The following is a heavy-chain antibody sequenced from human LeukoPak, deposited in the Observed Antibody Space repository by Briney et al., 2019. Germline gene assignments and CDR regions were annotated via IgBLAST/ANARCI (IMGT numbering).Heavy chain of an antibody. CDR3: AREGGAAGASGFDD. CDR2: ITPSGDST. CDR1: GYSLT. D-gene: IGHD6-13*01. Sequence: GASVKVSCKASGYSLTMHWVRQAPGQGLEWMGIITPSGDSTSYAQKFQGRVTMTRDTSTSTVYMELSDLRSDDTAVYYCAREGGAAGASGFDDWGQGSLVTVSS. V-gene: IGHV1-46*01. J-gene: IGHJ4*02.